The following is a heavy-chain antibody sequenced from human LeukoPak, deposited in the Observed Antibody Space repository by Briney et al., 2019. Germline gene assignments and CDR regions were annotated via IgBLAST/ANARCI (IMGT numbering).Heavy chain of an antibody. Sequence: GGSLRLSCAASGFTVSSNYMSWVRQAPGKGLEWVSVIYSGGNTFYAASVKGRFTVSRDNSKNTLYLQMTSLRAEDTAVYYCARADYYDSSGYNDYWDQGTLVTVSS. J-gene: IGHJ4*02. CDR1: GFTVSSNY. V-gene: IGHV3-53*01. CDR3: ARADYYDSSGYNDY. D-gene: IGHD3-22*01. CDR2: IYSGGNT.